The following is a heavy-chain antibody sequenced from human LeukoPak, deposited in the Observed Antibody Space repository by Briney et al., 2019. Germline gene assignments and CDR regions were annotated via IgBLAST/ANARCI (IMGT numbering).Heavy chain of an antibody. Sequence: GGSLRLSCAASGFTFSSYAMHWVRQAPGKGLEWVSAISSSSSYTYYADSVKGRFTISRDDAKNSLYLQMNSLRAEDTAVYYCTSAYYDFWSGGSWYMDVWGKGTTVTVSS. CDR3: TSAYYDFWSGGSWYMDV. J-gene: IGHJ6*03. CDR2: ISSSSSYT. V-gene: IGHV3-21*01. CDR1: GFTFSSYA. D-gene: IGHD3-3*01.